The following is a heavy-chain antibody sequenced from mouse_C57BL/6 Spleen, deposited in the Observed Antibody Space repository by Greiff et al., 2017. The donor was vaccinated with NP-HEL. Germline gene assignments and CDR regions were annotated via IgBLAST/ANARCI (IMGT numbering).Heavy chain of an antibody. V-gene: IGHV1-15*01. CDR1: GYTFTDYE. CDR2: IDPETGGT. Sequence: QVQLKESGAELVRPGASVTLSCKASGYTFTDYEMHWVKQTPVHGLEWIGAIDPETGGTAYNQKFKGKAILTADKSSSTAYMELRSLTSEDSAVYYCTRSTTGAMDYWGQGTSVTVSS. CDR3: TRSTTGAMDY. J-gene: IGHJ4*01.